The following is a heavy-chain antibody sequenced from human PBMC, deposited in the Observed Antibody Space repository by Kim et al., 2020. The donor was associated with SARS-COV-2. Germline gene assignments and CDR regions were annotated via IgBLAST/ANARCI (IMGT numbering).Heavy chain of an antibody. V-gene: IGHV5-51*01. CDR3: ARKPRSWVNPRLYYFDH. Sequence: FQGQVTISADKSISTAYLKWSSLKASDTAMYYCARKPRSWVNPRLYYFDHWGQGTLVTVSS. D-gene: IGHD6-6*01. J-gene: IGHJ4*02.